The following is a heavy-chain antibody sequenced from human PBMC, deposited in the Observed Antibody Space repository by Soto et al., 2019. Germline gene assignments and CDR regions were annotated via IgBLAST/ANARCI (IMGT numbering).Heavy chain of an antibody. CDR1: GFTFRTYT. CDR2: IRGFSPYT. CDR3: ARDRGYDAHDFYYNAMDV. V-gene: IGHV3-21*01. J-gene: IGHJ6*02. Sequence: SGGSLRLSCISSGFTFRTYTMNWVRQAPGKGLEWVSGIRGFSPYTFYAESVKGRFTISRDNAKNSLFLQMNSLRAEDTAVYYCARDRGYDAHDFYYNAMDVWGQGTTVTVSS. D-gene: IGHD2-15*01.